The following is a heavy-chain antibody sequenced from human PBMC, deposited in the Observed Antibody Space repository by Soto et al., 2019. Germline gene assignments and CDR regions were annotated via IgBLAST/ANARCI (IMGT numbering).Heavy chain of an antibody. J-gene: IGHJ4*02. Sequence: ESGGGLVKPGGSLRLSCAASGFTFSNAWMSWVRQAPGKGLEWVGRIKSKTDGGTTDYAAPVKGRFTISRDDSKNTLYLQMNSLKTEDTAVYYCTTALYGLWSGYYPGNYFDYWGQGTLVTVSS. D-gene: IGHD3-3*01. CDR2: IKSKTDGGTT. CDR1: GFTFSNAW. CDR3: TTALYGLWSGYYPGNYFDY. V-gene: IGHV3-15*01.